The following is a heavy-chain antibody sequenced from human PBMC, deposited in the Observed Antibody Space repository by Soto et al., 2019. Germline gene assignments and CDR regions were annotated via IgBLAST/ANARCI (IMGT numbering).Heavy chain of an antibody. V-gene: IGHV1-18*01. CDR2: ISAYNGNT. Sequence: ASVKVSCKASGYTFSSYGITWVRQAPGQGLEWMGWISAYNGNTDYAQNLQDRVTMTTDTSTSTAYMEVRRLRSDDTAMYYCASPIGYNHCFDFWGQGTLVTVSS. CDR1: GYTFSSYG. D-gene: IGHD6-25*01. CDR3: ASPIGYNHCFDF. J-gene: IGHJ4*02.